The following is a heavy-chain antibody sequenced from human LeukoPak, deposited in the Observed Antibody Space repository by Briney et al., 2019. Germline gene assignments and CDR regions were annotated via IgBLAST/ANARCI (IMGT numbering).Heavy chain of an antibody. J-gene: IGHJ3*02. Sequence: GGSLRLSCAASGFTFSSYGMHWVRQAPGKWLEWVAVISYDGSNKYYADSVKGRFTISSDNSKNTLYLQMNSLRAEDTAVYYCAKDRTYYYGSGSYYNGDAFDIWGQGTMVTVSS. CDR2: ISYDGSNK. V-gene: IGHV3-30*18. D-gene: IGHD3-10*01. CDR3: AKDRTYYYGSGSYYNGDAFDI. CDR1: GFTFSSYG.